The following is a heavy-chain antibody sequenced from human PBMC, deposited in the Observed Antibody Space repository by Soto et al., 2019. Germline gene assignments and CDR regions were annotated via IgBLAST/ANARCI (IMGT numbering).Heavy chain of an antibody. CDR3: VRHNWIQKDAGFDI. Sequence: GGSLRLSCAASGFTFSSYWMHWVRQAPGKGLVWVSRINSDGSSTTYADSVKGRFTISRDNANNTLYLQMNNLRAEDTAVYYCVRHNWIQKDAGFDIWGQGKMVTVSS. D-gene: IGHD1-1*01. V-gene: IGHV3-74*01. CDR2: INSDGSST. J-gene: IGHJ3*02. CDR1: GFTFSSYW.